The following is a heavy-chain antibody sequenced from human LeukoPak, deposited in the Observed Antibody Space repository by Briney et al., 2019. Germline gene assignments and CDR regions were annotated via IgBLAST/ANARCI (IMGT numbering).Heavy chain of an antibody. D-gene: IGHD2-21*02. J-gene: IGHJ4*02. CDR3: ARGVTPFDY. Sequence: SETLSLTCTVSGVSISSYFWSWLRQPPGKGLVWIGYIYYSGSTSYNPSLKSRVTMSVDTSKSQFSLKLSSVTAADTAVYYCARGVTPFDYWGQGTLVTVSS. CDR2: IYYSGST. V-gene: IGHV4-59*08. CDR1: GVSISSYF.